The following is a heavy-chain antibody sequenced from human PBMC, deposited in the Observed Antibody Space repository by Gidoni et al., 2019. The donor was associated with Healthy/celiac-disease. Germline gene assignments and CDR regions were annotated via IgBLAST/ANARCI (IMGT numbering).Heavy chain of an antibody. CDR1: GGSFSGYY. V-gene: IGHV4-34*01. J-gene: IGHJ5*02. CDR3: ARGRSPPGTYDYVWGSYRTLSWFDP. Sequence: QVQLQQWGAGLLKPSETLSLTCAVYGGSFSGYYWSWIRQPPGKGLEWIGEINHSGSTNYNPSLKSRVTISVDTSKNQFSLKLSSVTAADTAVYYCARGRSPPGTYDYVWGSYRTLSWFDPWGQGTLVTVSS. D-gene: IGHD3-16*02. CDR2: INHSGST.